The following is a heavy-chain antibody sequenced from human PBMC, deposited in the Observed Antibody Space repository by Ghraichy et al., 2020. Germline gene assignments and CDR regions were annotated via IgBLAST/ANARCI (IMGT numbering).Heavy chain of an antibody. J-gene: IGHJ4*02. V-gene: IGHV3-48*01. Sequence: GGSLRLSCAASGFTFSSYSMNWVRQAPGKGLEWVSYISSSSSTIYYADSVKGRFTISRDNAKNSLYLQMNSLRAEDTAVYYCTFHCSGGSCYSRTVDYWGQGTLVTVSS. CDR1: GFTFSSYS. D-gene: IGHD2-15*01. CDR2: ISSSSSTI. CDR3: TFHCSGGSCYSRTVDY.